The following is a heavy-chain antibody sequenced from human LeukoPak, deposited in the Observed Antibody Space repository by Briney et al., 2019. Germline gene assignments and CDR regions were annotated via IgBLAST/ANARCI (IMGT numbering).Heavy chain of an antibody. V-gene: IGHV3-30*14. D-gene: IGHD5-18*01. J-gene: IGHJ4*02. CDR1: GFTFSSYA. CDR2: ISYDGSNK. Sequence: GGSLRLSCAASGFTFSSYAMHWVRQAPGKGLEWVAVISYDGSNKYYADSVKGRFTISRDNSKNTLYLQMSSLRAEDTAVYSCVKRGSGYSYGHYFDYWGQGTLVTVSS. CDR3: VKRGSGYSYGHYFDY.